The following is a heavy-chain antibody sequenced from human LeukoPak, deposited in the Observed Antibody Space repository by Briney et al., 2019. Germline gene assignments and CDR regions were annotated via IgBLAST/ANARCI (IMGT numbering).Heavy chain of an antibody. CDR2: INSDGKTT. CDR1: GFTFSSYG. CDR3: ARDITLTRGGRSDY. D-gene: IGHD3-10*01. Sequence: GGSLRLSCAASGFTFSSYGMNWVRQAPGKGLVWVSRINSDGKTTNYADSVKGRFTISRDNAKNTLYLQMNSLRAEDTAVYYCARDITLTRGGRSDYWGQGTLVTVSA. V-gene: IGHV3-74*01. J-gene: IGHJ4*02.